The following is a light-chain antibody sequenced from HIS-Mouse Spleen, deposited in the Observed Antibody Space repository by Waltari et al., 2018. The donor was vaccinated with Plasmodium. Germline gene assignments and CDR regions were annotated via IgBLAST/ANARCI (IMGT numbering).Light chain of an antibody. V-gene: IGLV3-10*01. CDR2: EDS. Sequence: SYELTQPPSVSVSPGQTARITCSGDALHKKYAYWYQQKSGQSPVLVIYEDSKRPSGIPERFSGASSGRMATLTISGAQVEDEADYYCYSTDSSGNHRVFGGGTKLTVL. CDR1: ALHKKY. CDR3: YSTDSSGNHRV. J-gene: IGLJ3*02.